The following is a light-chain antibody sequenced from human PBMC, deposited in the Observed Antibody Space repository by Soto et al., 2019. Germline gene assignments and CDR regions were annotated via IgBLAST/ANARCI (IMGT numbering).Light chain of an antibody. CDR3: QQRSSRPLT. V-gene: IGKV3-11*01. CDR1: QSVSSN. J-gene: IGKJ4*01. Sequence: EIVLTQSPATLSLSPGERATLSCRASQSVSSNLAWYQQKPGQAPRLLLYDASNRATGLPVRFSASESGTDITLTISSQEPDDLAVYYCQQRSSRPLTFGGGTKVEIK. CDR2: DAS.